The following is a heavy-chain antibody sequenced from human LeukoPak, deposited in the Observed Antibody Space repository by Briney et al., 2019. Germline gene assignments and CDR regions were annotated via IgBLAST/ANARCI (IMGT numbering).Heavy chain of an antibody. Sequence: PSETLSLTCTVSGGSISSYYWSWIRQPPGKGLEWIGYIYYSGSTNYNPSLKSRVTISVDTSKNQFSLKLSSVTAADTAVYYCARGFYDYVWGSYRTNWFDPWGQGTLVTVSS. D-gene: IGHD3-16*02. V-gene: IGHV4-59*01. CDR2: IYYSGST. CDR3: ARGFYDYVWGSYRTNWFDP. CDR1: GGSISSYY. J-gene: IGHJ5*02.